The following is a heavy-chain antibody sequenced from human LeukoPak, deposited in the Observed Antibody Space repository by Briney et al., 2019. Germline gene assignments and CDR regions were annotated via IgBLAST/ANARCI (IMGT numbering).Heavy chain of an antibody. CDR2: ISYDGKHK. J-gene: IGHJ6*02. Sequence: GGSLRLSCAASGFTFSSYAMSWVRQAPGKGLEWVALISYDGKHKYYADSMKGRFTISRDNSKNTLYLQMNSLRAEDTAVYYCAREDDDSNGIDVWGHGTTVTVSS. V-gene: IGHV3-30*04. D-gene: IGHD4-11*01. CDR3: AREDDDSNGIDV. CDR1: GFTFSSYA.